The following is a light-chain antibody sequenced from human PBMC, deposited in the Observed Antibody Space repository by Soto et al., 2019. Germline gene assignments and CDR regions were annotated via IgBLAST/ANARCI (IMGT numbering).Light chain of an antibody. CDR2: KAS. CDR1: QSMGTW. V-gene: IGKV1-5*03. CDR3: QHYNSYSEA. J-gene: IGKJ1*01. Sequence: EIQMTQAPSILTASVGARAILTCRASQSMGTWLAWYQQKPGKAPKLLIYKASSLESGVPSRISGSGSGTEFTLTISSLQPDDFATYYCQHYNSYSEAFGQGTKVDIK.